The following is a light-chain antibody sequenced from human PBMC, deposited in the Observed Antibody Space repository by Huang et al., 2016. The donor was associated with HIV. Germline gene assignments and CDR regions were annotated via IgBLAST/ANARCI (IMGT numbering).Light chain of an antibody. V-gene: IGKV3-11*01. CDR1: QSVSSY. J-gene: IGKJ4*01. CDR2: DAS. CDR3: QQRSNWPPT. Sequence: EIVLTQSPATLSLSPGERATLSCRPSQSVSSYVAWYQQKPGQAPRLLIDDASNRATGIPARFSGSGSGTAFTLTISSLEHEDFALYYCQQRSNWPPTFGGGTKVEIK.